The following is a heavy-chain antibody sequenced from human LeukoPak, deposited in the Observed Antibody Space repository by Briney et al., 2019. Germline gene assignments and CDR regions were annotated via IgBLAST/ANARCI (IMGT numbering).Heavy chain of an antibody. Sequence: SETLSLTCTVSGGSISSSSYYWGWIRQPPGKGLEWIGSIYYSGSTYYNPSLKSRVTISVDTSKNQFPLKLSSVTAADTAVYYCARHVLVGWVRGSDYFDSWGQGTLVTVSS. D-gene: IGHD3-10*01. CDR1: GGSISSSSYY. J-gene: IGHJ4*02. V-gene: IGHV4-39*06. CDR3: ARHVLVGWVRGSDYFDS. CDR2: IYYSGST.